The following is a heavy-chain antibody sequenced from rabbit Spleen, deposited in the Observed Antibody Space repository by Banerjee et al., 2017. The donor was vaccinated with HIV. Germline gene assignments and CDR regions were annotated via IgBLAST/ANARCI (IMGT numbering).Heavy chain of an antibody. J-gene: IGHJ6*01. CDR3: ARSVGSTYYYGMDL. Sequence: QEQLEESGGDLVKPEGSLTLTCTASGFTLSSYWMCWVRQAPGKGLEWIACIYAGSSDSTYYANWAKGRFTISKTSSTTVTLQMTTLTAADTATYFCARSVGSTYYYGMDLWGPGTLVTVS. D-gene: IGHD4-2*01. CDR2: IYAGSSDST. CDR1: GFTLSSYW. V-gene: IGHV1S45*01.